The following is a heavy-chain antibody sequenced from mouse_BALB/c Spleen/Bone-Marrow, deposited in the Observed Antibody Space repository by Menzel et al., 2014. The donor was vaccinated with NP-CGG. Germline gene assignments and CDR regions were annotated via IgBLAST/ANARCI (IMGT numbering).Heavy chain of an antibody. CDR3: ARFIATAHAMDY. Sequence: QVQLKQSGAELVRPGTSVKVSCKASGYAFSNYLIEWVKQRPGQGLEWIGVINPGSGDINYNEKFKGKAALTADKSSSTAYMQLSSLTSDDSAVYFCARFIATAHAMDYWGQGTSVTVSS. J-gene: IGHJ4*01. CDR2: INPGSGDI. V-gene: IGHV1-54*01. CDR1: GYAFSNYL. D-gene: IGHD1-1*01.